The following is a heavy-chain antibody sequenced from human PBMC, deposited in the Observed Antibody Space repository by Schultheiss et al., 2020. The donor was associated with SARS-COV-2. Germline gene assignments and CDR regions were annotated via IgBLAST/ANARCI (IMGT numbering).Heavy chain of an antibody. CDR1: GFTVSNNY. Sequence: GGSLRLSCAVSGFTVSNNYMNWVRQAPGKGLEWVSVIYSGGSTYYAASVKGRFTISRDIAKNTLYLQMNSLRAGDTAVYYCARDFPGSFHFDYWGQGTLVTVSS. D-gene: IGHD3-10*01. J-gene: IGHJ4*02. V-gene: IGHV3-53*01. CDR2: IYSGGST. CDR3: ARDFPGSFHFDY.